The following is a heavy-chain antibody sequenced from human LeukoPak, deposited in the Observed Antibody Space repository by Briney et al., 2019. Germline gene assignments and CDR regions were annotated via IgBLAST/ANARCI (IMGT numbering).Heavy chain of an antibody. CDR2: TYYRSKWYN. J-gene: IGHJ4*02. V-gene: IGHV6-1*01. CDR1: GDSVSSNSAA. CDR3: ARNGGGRDH. D-gene: IGHD3-16*01. Sequence: SQTLSLTCAISGDSVSSNSAAWNWIRQSLSRSLEWLGRTYYRSKWYNYYAVSVRSRITINPDTSKNQFSLQLNSVTPEDTAVYYCARNGGGRDHWGQGTLVTVSS.